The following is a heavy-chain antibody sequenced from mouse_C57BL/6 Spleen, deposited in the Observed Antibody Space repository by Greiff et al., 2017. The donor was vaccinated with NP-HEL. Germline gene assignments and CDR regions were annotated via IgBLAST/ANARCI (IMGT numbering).Heavy chain of an antibody. CDR2: IYPRSGNT. D-gene: IGHD6-1*01. CDR3: ARLPLAWFAY. Sequence: QVHVKQPGAELARPGASVKLSCKASGYTFTSYGISWVKQRTGQGLEWIGEIYPRSGNTYYNEKFKGKATLTADKSSSTAYMELRSLTSEDSAVYFCARLPLAWFAYWGQGTLVTVSA. V-gene: IGHV1-81*01. CDR1: GYTFTSYG. J-gene: IGHJ3*01.